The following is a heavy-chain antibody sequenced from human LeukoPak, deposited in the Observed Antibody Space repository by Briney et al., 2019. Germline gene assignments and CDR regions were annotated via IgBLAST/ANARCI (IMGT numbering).Heavy chain of an antibody. J-gene: IGHJ3*02. CDR3: ARGSGSYYAFDI. V-gene: IGHV1-8*03. Sequence: ASVKVSCKASGYTLTSYDINWVRQATGQGLEWMGWMNPNSGNTGYAQKFQGRVTITKNTSISTAYMEPSSLRSEDTAVYYCARGSGSYYAFDIWGQGTMVTVSS. CDR2: MNPNSGNT. CDR1: GYTLTSYD. D-gene: IGHD1-26*01.